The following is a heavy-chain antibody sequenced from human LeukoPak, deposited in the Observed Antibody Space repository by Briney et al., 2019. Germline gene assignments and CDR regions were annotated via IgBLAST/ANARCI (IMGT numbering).Heavy chain of an antibody. J-gene: IGHJ1*01. CDR3: ARGRYCSSTSCYTALYFQH. D-gene: IGHD2-2*02. CDR2: IWYDGSNK. CDR1: GFTFSSYG. V-gene: IGHV3-33*01. Sequence: GGSLRLSCAASGFTFSSYGMHWVRQAPGKGLEWVAVIWYDGSNKYYADSVKGRFIISRDNSKNTLYLQMNSLRAEDTAVYYCARGRYCSSTSCYTALYFQHWGQGTLVTVSS.